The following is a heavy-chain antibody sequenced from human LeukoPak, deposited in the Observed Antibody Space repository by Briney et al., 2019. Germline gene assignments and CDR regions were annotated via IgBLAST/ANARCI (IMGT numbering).Heavy chain of an antibody. D-gene: IGHD5-24*01. CDR2: ISSDSSYI. CDR1: GFTFSNYG. CDR3: AVNHRDGYSELGY. V-gene: IGHV3-21*01. Sequence: KAGGSLRLSCAASGFTFSNYGMTWVRQAPGKGLAWISSISSDSSYIHYADSLEGRFTISRDNAKNSLYLQMNSLRDEDTAVYYCAVNHRDGYSELGYWGQGTLVTVSS. J-gene: IGHJ4*01.